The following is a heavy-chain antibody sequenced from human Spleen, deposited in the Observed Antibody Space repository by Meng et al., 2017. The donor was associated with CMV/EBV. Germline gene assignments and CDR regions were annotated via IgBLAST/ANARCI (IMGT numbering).Heavy chain of an antibody. D-gene: IGHD1-14*01. Sequence: ASVKVSCKDSGYTFTGYYMHWVRQAPGQGLERMGWINPNSGGPNYAQKFQGRVTMTRDTSISTPYMELSRRRTDDTAVYYCARFYRHYFDYWGQGTLVTVSS. CDR2: INPNSGGP. J-gene: IGHJ4*02. CDR1: GYTFTGYY. CDR3: ARFYRHYFDY. V-gene: IGHV1-2*02.